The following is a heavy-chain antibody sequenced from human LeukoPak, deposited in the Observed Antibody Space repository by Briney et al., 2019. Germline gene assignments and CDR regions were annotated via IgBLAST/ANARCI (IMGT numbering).Heavy chain of an antibody. Sequence: SETLSLTCTVSGGSISSGGYYWSWIRQPPGKGLEWIGYIYHSGSTYYNPSLKSRVTISVDRSKNQFSLKLSSVTAADTAVYYCARLRSSDFDYWGQGILVTVSS. CDR2: IYHSGST. J-gene: IGHJ4*02. CDR1: GGSISSGGYY. D-gene: IGHD6-13*01. CDR3: ARLRSSDFDY. V-gene: IGHV4-30-2*01.